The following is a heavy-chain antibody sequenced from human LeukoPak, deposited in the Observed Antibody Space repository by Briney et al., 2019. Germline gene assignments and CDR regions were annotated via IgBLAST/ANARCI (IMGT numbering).Heavy chain of an antibody. D-gene: IGHD3-9*01. Sequence: SQTLSLTCTVSGGSISSGGYYWSWIRQHPGKGLEWIGYIYYSGSTYYNPSLKSRVTISVDTSKNQFSLKLSSVTAADTAVYYCARVVRYFDWLLPAGGYYGMDVWGQGTTVTASS. CDR3: ARVVRYFDWLLPAGGYYGMDV. CDR1: GGSISSGGYY. J-gene: IGHJ6*02. V-gene: IGHV4-31*03. CDR2: IYYSGST.